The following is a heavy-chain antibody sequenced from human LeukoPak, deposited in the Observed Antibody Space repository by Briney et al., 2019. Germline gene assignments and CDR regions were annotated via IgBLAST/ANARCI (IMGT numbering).Heavy chain of an antibody. D-gene: IGHD3-22*01. CDR3: AREEYYDTSGYYDY. CDR2: INSDGSTI. J-gene: IGHJ4*02. Sequence: PGGSLRLSCAASGFTFSSYWVPWLRQAPGEGPMWVSRINSDGSTIDYADSVRGRFTISRDNAKNTLYLQMNSLRAEDTAVYYCAREEYYDTSGYYDYWGQGTLVTVSS. V-gene: IGHV3-74*01. CDR1: GFTFSSYW.